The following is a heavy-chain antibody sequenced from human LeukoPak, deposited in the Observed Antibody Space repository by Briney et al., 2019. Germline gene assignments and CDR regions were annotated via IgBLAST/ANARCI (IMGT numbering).Heavy chain of an antibody. CDR2: INSDGSST. J-gene: IGHJ4*02. Sequence: GGSLRLSCAASGFTFSSYWMHWVRQAPGKGLVWVSRINSDGSSTRYADSVKGRFTISRDNSKNTVYLQMNSLRVEDTAVYYCARVGYSSGWIRNWGQGTLVTVSS. V-gene: IGHV3-74*01. CDR1: GFTFSSYW. CDR3: ARVGYSSGWIRN. D-gene: IGHD6-19*01.